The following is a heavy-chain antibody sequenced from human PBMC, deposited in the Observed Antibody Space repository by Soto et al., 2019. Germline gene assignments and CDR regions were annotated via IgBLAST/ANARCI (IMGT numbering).Heavy chain of an antibody. D-gene: IGHD3-9*01. Sequence: QVQLQQWGAGPLRPLETLSLTCGVSGGSFSGYYWAWIRQSPGKGLEWIGEINDRGSINYNPSLTSRVSISVATSKNHYSLNLRSVTAADTAVYYCARDSHDILTGPPWVWYFDLWGRGTLVTVSS. J-gene: IGHJ2*01. CDR2: INDRGSI. CDR1: GGSFSGYY. CDR3: ARDSHDILTGPPWVWYFDL. V-gene: IGHV4-34*01.